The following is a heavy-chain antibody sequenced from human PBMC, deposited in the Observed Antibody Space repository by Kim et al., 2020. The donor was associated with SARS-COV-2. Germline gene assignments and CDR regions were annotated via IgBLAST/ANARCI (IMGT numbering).Heavy chain of an antibody. Sequence: PSPKSRVTISVDTSKNQFSLKLSAVTAADTAVYYCAGGYDILTGSNWFDPWGQGTLVTVSS. D-gene: IGHD3-9*01. CDR3: AGGYDILTGSNWFDP. V-gene: IGHV4-59*09. J-gene: IGHJ5*02.